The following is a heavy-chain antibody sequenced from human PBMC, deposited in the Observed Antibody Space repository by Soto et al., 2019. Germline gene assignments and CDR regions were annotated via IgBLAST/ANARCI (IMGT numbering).Heavy chain of an antibody. J-gene: IGHJ3*01. Sequence: QITLKESGPTLVKPTQTLTLTCTFSGFSLRTRSVGVGWIRQPPGKALEWLALIYWDDDKRYSPSLRSRLTITKDTSKNQVVLTMTNMDPVDTASYYCAHRRVYDVVSGYQAVDAFDVWGQGTMVTVSS. CDR2: IYWDDDK. D-gene: IGHD3-9*01. V-gene: IGHV2-5*02. CDR3: AHRRVYDVVSGYQAVDAFDV. CDR1: GFSLRTRSVG.